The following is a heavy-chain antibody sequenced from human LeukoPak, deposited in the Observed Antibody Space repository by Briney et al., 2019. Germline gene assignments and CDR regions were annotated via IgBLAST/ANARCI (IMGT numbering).Heavy chain of an antibody. CDR1: GFTFSSYG. V-gene: IGHV3-23*01. CDR2: ISGSGGST. CDR3: AKDKRPRVTVPSYGIDY. Sequence: GGSLRLSCAASGFTFSSYGMSWVRQAPGKGLEWVSAISGSGGSTYYADSVKGRFTISRDNSKNTLYLQMNSLRAEDTAVYYCAKDKRPRVTVPSYGIDYWGQGTLVTVSS. D-gene: IGHD2-21*02. J-gene: IGHJ4*02.